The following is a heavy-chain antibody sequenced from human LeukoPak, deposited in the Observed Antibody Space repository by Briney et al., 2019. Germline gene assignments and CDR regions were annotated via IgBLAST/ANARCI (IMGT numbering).Heavy chain of an antibody. V-gene: IGHV3-30-3*01. J-gene: IGHJ4*02. CDR3: ATYSSSSFDY. CDR2: ISYDGTEK. Sequence: GGSLRLSCAASGVIFSGYAMHWVRQAPGKGLEWVAVISYDGTEKHYGDSVKGRFTISRDNSKNTLYLQMNSLRAEDTAVYYCATYSSSSFDYWGQGTLVTVSS. CDR1: GVIFSGYA. D-gene: IGHD6-13*01.